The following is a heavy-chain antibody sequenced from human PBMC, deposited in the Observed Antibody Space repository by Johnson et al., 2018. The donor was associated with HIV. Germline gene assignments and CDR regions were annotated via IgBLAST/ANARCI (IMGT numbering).Heavy chain of an antibody. CDR1: GLIFDDYG. CDR3: ARERGDSSRTAFDI. V-gene: IGHV3-30*03. J-gene: IGHJ3*02. CDR2: ISYDGSNK. Sequence: QVQLVESGGGVVRPGGSLRLSCAASGLIFDDYGMSWVRQAPGKGLEWVAVISYDGSNKYYADSVKGRFTISRDNSKNTLYLQMSSLRTEDKAVYYCARERGDSSRTAFDIWGQGTMVTVSS. D-gene: IGHD6-19*01.